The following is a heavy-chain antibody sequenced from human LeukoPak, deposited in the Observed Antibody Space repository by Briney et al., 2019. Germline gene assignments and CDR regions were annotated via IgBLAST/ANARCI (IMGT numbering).Heavy chain of an antibody. J-gene: IGHJ4*02. CDR1: GFTFSNYA. D-gene: IGHD2-2*01. CDR2: ISSSSSTI. CDR3: AYDPPIVVVPAAMDNTAGY. V-gene: IGHV3-48*01. Sequence: GGSLRLSCAASGFTFSNYAMNWVRQAPGKGLEWVSYISSSSSTIYYADSVKGRFTISRDNAKNSLYLQMSSLRAEDTAVYYCAYDPPIVVVPAAMDNTAGYWGQGTLVTVSS.